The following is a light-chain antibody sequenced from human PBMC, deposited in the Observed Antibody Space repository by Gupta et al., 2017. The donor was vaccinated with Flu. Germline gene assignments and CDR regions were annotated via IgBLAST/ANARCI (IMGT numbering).Light chain of an antibody. Sequence: ETVMTQSPATLSVSPGERATLSCRASQSVTTNLAWYQQKPGQAPRLLIYGASARATGIAARFSGSGSGTEFTLTISSLQSEDSAVYYCQQYDIWPMTFGQGTKVEIK. J-gene: IGKJ1*01. CDR2: GAS. CDR1: QSVTTN. CDR3: QQYDIWPMT. V-gene: IGKV3-15*01.